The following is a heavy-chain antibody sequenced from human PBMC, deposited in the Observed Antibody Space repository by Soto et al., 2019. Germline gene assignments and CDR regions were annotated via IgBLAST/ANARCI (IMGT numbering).Heavy chain of an antibody. CDR1: GGSISSYH. D-gene: IGHD3-9*01. J-gene: IGHJ4*02. V-gene: IGHV4-59*08. CDR3: ARHRGLGLFDY. CDR2: IYYSGTT. Sequence: SETLSLTCTVSGGSISSYHWTWIRQSPGKGLEWIGNIYYSGTTNYNPSLKSRVTISIDTSKKQFSLKLSSVTAADTAVYYCARHRGLGLFDYWGQGPHVTVSS.